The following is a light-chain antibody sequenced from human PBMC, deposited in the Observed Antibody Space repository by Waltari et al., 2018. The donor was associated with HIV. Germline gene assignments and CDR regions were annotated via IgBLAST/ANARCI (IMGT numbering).Light chain of an antibody. CDR3: SSFANRDGFYVL. J-gene: IGLJ2*01. Sequence: QSALTQPPSASGSPGPSVTLSCTCTNSDIGTYDYVSWYQQHPGKAPKLVISEVTKRPSGVSDRFSGSKSGNTAFLTVSGLQAEDEADYYCSSFANRDGFYVLFGGGTRLTVL. CDR1: NSDIGTYDY. CDR2: EVT. V-gene: IGLV2-8*01.